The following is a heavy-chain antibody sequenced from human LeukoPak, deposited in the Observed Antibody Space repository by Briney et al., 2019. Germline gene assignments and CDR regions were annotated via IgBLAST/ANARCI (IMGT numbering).Heavy chain of an antibody. Sequence: PSETLSLTCTVSGASISSSTYYWGWIRQPPGKGLEWIGSIYYTGNTYYNPSLKSRVTMSVDTSKSQFSLRLSSVTAADTAPYYCARAGGISARPYNWFDPWGQGTLVTVSS. V-gene: IGHV4-39*01. D-gene: IGHD6-6*01. CDR1: GASISSSTYY. J-gene: IGHJ5*02. CDR3: ARAGGISARPYNWFDP. CDR2: IYYTGNT.